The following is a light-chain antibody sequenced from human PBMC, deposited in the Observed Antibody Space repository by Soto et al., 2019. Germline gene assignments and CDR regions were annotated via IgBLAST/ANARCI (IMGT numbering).Light chain of an antibody. V-gene: IGKV3-15*01. J-gene: IGKJ2*01. CDR3: QQSNKWPYT. CDR1: QSVRSN. CDR2: GAS. Sequence: DIVMTQSPVTLSVSPGERATLSCRASQSVRSNLAWYQQRPGQSLRLLFYGASTRATGIPARFSGSGSGTDFTLTISGLQSEDFAVYYCQQSNKWPYTFGQGTKLE.